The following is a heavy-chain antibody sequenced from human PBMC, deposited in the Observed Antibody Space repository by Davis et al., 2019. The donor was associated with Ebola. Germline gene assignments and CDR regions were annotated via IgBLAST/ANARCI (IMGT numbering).Heavy chain of an antibody. CDR3: ARALVMDNSGSFYRPLDH. CDR1: GFTFSRYW. V-gene: IGHV3-21*04. CDR2: ISGNGGFT. Sequence: GESLKISCAASGFTFSRYWMHWVRQAPGKGPEWVSSISGNGGFTYYAESVKGRFTVSRDNAKNSLYLQMNSLRAEDTAIYYCARALVMDNSGSFYRPLDHWGQGTLVTVSS. J-gene: IGHJ4*02. D-gene: IGHD1-26*01.